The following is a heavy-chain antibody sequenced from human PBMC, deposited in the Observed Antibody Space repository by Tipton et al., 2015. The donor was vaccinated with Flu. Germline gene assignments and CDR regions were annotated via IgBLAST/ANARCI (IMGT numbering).Heavy chain of an antibody. V-gene: IGHV4-38-2*02. CDR3: ARDQGFGDGLTYAYYDMDV. CDR2: IHRSGNT. D-gene: IGHD3-10*01. Sequence: TLSLTCSVSGDSIGSDYYWGWIRQPPGKGLEWLGNIHRSGNTYYNPSLKSRITIPVDTSRNQFSLRLNSLTAADTAVYYCARDQGFGDGLTYAYYDMDVWGQGTTVTVSS. J-gene: IGHJ6*02. CDR1: GDSIGSDYY.